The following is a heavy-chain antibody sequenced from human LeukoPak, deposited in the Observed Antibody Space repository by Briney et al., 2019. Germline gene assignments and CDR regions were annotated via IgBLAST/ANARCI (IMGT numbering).Heavy chain of an antibody. Sequence: SETLSLTCTVSNGSISPYYWSWIRQSPGKGLEWIGYISHSGSTNYNPSLRSRVTISLDASREQFSLNLNSVTAADTAIYYCARLNYYYANSGYLPGYWFDPWGQGALVTVST. CDR3: ARLNYYYANSGYLPGYWFDP. CDR2: ISHSGST. D-gene: IGHD3-22*01. CDR1: NGSISPYY. J-gene: IGHJ5*02. V-gene: IGHV4-59*08.